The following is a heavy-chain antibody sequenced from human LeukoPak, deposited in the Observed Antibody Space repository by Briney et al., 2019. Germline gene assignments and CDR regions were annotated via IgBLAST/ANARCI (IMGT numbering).Heavy chain of an antibody. D-gene: IGHD6-19*01. CDR2: ISAYNGNT. J-gene: IGHJ6*02. CDR1: GYTFTSYG. V-gene: IGHV1-18*01. Sequence: ASVKVSYKASGYTFTSYGISWVRQAPGQGLEWMGWISAYNGNTNYAQKLQGRVTMTTDTSTSTAYMELRSLRSDDTAVYYCARARAKWLVPRYYYYGMDVWGQGTTVTVSS. CDR3: ARARAKWLVPRYYYYGMDV.